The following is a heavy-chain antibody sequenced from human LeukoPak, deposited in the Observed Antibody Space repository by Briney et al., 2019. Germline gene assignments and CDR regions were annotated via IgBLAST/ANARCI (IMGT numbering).Heavy chain of an antibody. CDR2: IDHAGGI. CDR3: ARERGDTAMFRFIES. V-gene: IGHV4-31*03. D-gene: IGHD5-18*01. Sequence: SETLSLTCTIAGPSITTGGYCWPWLRQFPGKGLEWIVIIDHAGGICYYPSLKRRLHISLDASNIQFSLKLHSVTAADTAVYYCARERGDTAMFRFIESWGQGTLVTVSS. CDR1: GPSITTGGYC. J-gene: IGHJ4*02.